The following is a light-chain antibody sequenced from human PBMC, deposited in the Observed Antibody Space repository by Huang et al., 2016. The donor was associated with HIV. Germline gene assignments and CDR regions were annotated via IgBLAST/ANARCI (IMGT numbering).Light chain of an antibody. CDR1: QSISSW. J-gene: IGKJ1*01. Sequence: DIQMTQSPSTLSASVGDRVITTCRASQSISSWLAWYQQKPGKAPRLLSYDASSLESGVPSRFSGSGSGTEFTLTISSLQPDDFATYYCQQYNSYPWTFGQGTRVEIK. CDR2: DAS. CDR3: QQYNSYPWT. V-gene: IGKV1-5*01.